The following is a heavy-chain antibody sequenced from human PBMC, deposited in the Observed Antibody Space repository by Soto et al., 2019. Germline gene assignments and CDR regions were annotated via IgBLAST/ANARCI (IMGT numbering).Heavy chain of an antibody. V-gene: IGHV4-39*01. CDR1: GGSISSSSYY. Sequence: SETLSLTCTVSGGSISSSSYYWGWIRQPPGKGLEWIGSIYYSGSTYYNPSLKSRVTISVDTSKNQFSLKLSSVTAADTAVYYCARASFYYDILTGYYCWFDPWGQGTLVTVSS. CDR2: IYYSGST. CDR3: ARASFYYDILTGYYCWFDP. D-gene: IGHD3-9*01. J-gene: IGHJ5*02.